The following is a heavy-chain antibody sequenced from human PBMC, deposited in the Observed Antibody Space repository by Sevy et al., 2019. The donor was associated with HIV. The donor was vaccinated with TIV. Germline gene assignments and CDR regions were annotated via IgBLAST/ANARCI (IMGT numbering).Heavy chain of an antibody. D-gene: IGHD2-2*01. CDR1: RFTFSDYY. V-gene: IGHV3-21*01. J-gene: IGHJ4*02. CDR2: ISSRSSYI. CDR3: ARDGGCISTSCLLYFDS. Sequence: GGSLRLSCAASRFTFSDYYMNWVRQAPGKGLEWVSSISSRSSYIHYSDSVRGRFTISRDNAKNSLYLQLNSLRVDDTAVYFCARDGGCISTSCLLYFDSWGQGALVTVSS.